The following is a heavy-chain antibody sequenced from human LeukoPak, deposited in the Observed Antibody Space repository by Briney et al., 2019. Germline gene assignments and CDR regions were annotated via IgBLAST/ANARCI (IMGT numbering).Heavy chain of an antibody. CDR1: GGSVGSHF. V-gene: IGHV4-59*02. Sequence: SETLSLTCTVSGGSVGSHFWSWIRQPPGKGLEWIGYIYYSGSTYYNPSLKSRVTISLDTSKNQFSLKLSSVTAADTAMYYCARFYYYASSGYRNWFDPWGQGTLVTVSS. D-gene: IGHD3-22*01. J-gene: IGHJ5*02. CDR2: IYYSGST. CDR3: ARFYYYASSGYRNWFDP.